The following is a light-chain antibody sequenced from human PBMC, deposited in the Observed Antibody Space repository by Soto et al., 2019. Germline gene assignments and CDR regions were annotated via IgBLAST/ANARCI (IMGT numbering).Light chain of an antibody. CDR1: QSVSSN. CDR3: QQYNNWYT. CDR2: GAS. Sequence: EIVMTQSPATLSVSPGERATLSCRASQSVSSNLAWYQQKFGQAHRLLIYGASTRATGIPARFSGSGSGTEFTLTISSLQSEDFAVYYCQQYNNWYTFGQGTRLEIK. V-gene: IGKV3-15*01. J-gene: IGKJ2*01.